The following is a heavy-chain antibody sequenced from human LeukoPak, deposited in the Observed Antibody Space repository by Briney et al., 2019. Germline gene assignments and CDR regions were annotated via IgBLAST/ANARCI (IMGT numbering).Heavy chain of an antibody. J-gene: IGHJ6*02. CDR2: ISSGSSSR. CDR1: GFTFNTFD. CDR3: ARLRYYAVDV. V-gene: IGHV3-48*01. Sequence: GGSLRLSRAASGFTFNTFDMTWVRQAPGKGLEWVSYISSGSSSRYYADSVKGRFTISRDNAKNSLYLQMNSLRAEDTAVYFCARLRYYAVDVWGQGTTVIVSS.